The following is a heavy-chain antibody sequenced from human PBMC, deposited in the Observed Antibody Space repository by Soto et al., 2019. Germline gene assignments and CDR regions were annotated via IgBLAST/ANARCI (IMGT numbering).Heavy chain of an antibody. J-gene: IGHJ4*02. CDR3: ARGRFWYLMTTVTYYYFDY. V-gene: IGHV4-34*01. CDR2: INHSGST. D-gene: IGHD4-4*01. CDR1: GGSFSGYY. Sequence: NPSETLSLTCAVYGGSFSGYYWSWIRQPPGKGLEWIGEINHSGSTNYNPSLKSRVTISVDTSKNQFSLKLSSVTAADTAVYYCARGRFWYLMTTVTYYYFDYWGQGTLVTVSS.